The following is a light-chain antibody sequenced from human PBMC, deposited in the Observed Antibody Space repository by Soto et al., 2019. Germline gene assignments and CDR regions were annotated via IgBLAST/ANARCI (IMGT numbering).Light chain of an antibody. J-gene: IGLJ2*01. CDR1: SSDVGGYNY. V-gene: IGLV2-14*01. CDR2: EVS. CDR3: SSYTSSTTVV. Sequence: QSVLTQPASVSGSPGQSITISCTGTSSDVGGYNYVSWYQQHPGKAPKVMIYEVSNRPSGVSNRFSGSKSGNTASLTISGLQAEDEADYYCSSYTSSTTVVFGGGTKLTVL.